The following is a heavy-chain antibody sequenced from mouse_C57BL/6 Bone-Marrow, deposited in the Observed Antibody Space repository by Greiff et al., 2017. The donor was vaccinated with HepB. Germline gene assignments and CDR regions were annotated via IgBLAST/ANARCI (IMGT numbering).Heavy chain of an antibody. Sequence: VQLQQSGPELVKPGASVKIPCKASGYTFTDYNMDWVKQSHGKSLEWIGDINPNNGGTIYNQKFKGKATLTVDKSSSTAYMELRSLTSEDTAVYYCARVPIYYYGSSYVPYAMDYWGQGTSVTVSS. J-gene: IGHJ4*01. V-gene: IGHV1-18*01. CDR3: ARVPIYYYGSSYVPYAMDY. CDR2: INPNNGGT. D-gene: IGHD1-1*01. CDR1: GYTFTDYN.